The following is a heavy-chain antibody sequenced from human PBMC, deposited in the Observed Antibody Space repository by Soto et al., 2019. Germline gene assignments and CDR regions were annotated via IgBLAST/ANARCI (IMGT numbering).Heavy chain of an antibody. V-gene: IGHV3-23*01. Sequence: GGSLRLSCAASGFTFSSYAMSWVRQAPGKGLEWVSVLSGSGGSTYYADSVKGRFTISRDNSKNTLYLQMNSLRAEDTAVYYCANSIPSTVTTRFXYWGQVTLVTVSS. J-gene: IGHJ4*02. CDR1: GFTFSSYA. D-gene: IGHD4-17*01. CDR2: LSGSGGST. CDR3: ANSIPSTVTTRFXY.